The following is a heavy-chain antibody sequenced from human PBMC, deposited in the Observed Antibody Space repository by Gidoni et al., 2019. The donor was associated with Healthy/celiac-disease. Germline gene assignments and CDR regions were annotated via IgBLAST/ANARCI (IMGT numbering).Heavy chain of an antibody. Sequence: QVQLQESGPGLGKPSQTLSLTCTVSGGSISSGDYYWSWIRQPPGTGLEWIGYIYYSGSTYYNPSLKSRVTISVDTSKNQFSLKLSSVTAADTAVYYCASLGYCSSTSCYSYDDAFDIWGQGTMVTVSS. CDR3: ASLGYCSSTSCYSYDDAFDI. CDR2: IYYSGST. V-gene: IGHV4-30-4*01. D-gene: IGHD2-2*02. CDR1: GGSISSGDYY. J-gene: IGHJ3*02.